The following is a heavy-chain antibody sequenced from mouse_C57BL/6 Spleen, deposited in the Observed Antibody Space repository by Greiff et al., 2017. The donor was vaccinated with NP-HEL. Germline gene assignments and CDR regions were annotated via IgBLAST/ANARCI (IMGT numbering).Heavy chain of an antibody. J-gene: IGHJ4*01. Sequence: SGAELVKPGASVKLSCKASGYTFTSYWMHWVKQRPGQGLEWIGMIHPNSGSTNYNEKFKSKATLTVDKSSSTAYMQLSSLTSEDSAVYYCARRDGNYYAMDYWGQGTSVTVSS. V-gene: IGHV1-64*01. CDR3: ARRDGNYYAMDY. CDR2: IHPNSGST. D-gene: IGHD2-1*01. CDR1: GYTFTSYW.